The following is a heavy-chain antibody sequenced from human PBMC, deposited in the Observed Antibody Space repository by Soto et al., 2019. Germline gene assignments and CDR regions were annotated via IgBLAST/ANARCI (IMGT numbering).Heavy chain of an antibody. CDR3: ARDGTYYYDSSGYPLDY. J-gene: IGHJ4*02. CDR2: IWYDGSNK. D-gene: IGHD3-22*01. CDR1: GFTFSSYG. Sequence: PGGSLRLSCAASGFTFSSYGMHWVRQAPGKGLEWVAVIWYDGSNKYYADSVKGRFTISRDNSKNTLYLQMNSLRAEDTAVYYCARDGTYYYDSSGYPLDYWGQGTLVTV. V-gene: IGHV3-33*01.